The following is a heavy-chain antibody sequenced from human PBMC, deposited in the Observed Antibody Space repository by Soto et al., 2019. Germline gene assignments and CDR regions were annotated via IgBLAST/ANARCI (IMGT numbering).Heavy chain of an antibody. CDR1: GFTFSSHV. CDR2: INANGGST. V-gene: IGHV3-23*01. Sequence: EVQVLESGGGLVQPGGSLRLSCVGSGFTFSSHVMTWVRQAPGKGLEWVSSINANGGSTYYAESVMGRFTISRDNSRNTLSLQMRSLRAEDTAVYYCAKGLDNTSWEGSWGQGTLVTVSS. D-gene: IGHD1-1*01. J-gene: IGHJ5*02. CDR3: AKGLDNTSWEGS.